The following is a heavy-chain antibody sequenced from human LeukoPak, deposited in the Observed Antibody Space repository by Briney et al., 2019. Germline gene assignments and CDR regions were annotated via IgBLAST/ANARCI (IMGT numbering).Heavy chain of an antibody. CDR3: AKDRYSHGYAFDY. V-gene: IGHV3-33*06. CDR1: GFTFSSYG. CDR2: IWYDGSNK. J-gene: IGHJ4*02. D-gene: IGHD5-18*01. Sequence: GGSLRLSCAASGFTFSSYGMHWVRQAPGKGLEWVAVIWYDGSNKYYADSVKGRFTISRDNSKNTLYLQMNSLRAEDTAVYYCAKDRYSHGYAFDYGGQGTLVTVSS.